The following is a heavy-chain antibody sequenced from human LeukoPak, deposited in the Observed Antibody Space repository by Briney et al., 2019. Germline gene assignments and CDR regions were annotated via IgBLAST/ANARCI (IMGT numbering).Heavy chain of an antibody. CDR2: IYTSGST. J-gene: IGHJ3*02. Sequence: SQTLSLTCTVSGGSISSGSYYWSWIRQPAGKGLEWIGRIYTSGSTNYNPSLKSRVTISVDTSKNQFSLKLSSVTAADTAVYHCARDSEDGDDAFDIWGQGTMVTVSS. V-gene: IGHV4-61*02. D-gene: IGHD4-17*01. CDR1: GGSISSGSYY. CDR3: ARDSEDGDDAFDI.